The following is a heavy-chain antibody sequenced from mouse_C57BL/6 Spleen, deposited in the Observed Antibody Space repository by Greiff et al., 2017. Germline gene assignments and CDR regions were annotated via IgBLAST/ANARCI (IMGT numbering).Heavy chain of an antibody. CDR1: GFTFSDYG. V-gene: IGHV5-17*01. CDR3: ARRWLLRGYAMDY. D-gene: IGHD2-3*01. CDR2: ISSGSSTI. J-gene: IGHJ4*01. Sequence: VMLVESGGGLVKPGGSLKLSCAASGFTFSDYGMHWVRQAPEKGLEWVAYISSGSSTIYYADTVKGRFTISRDNAKNTLFLQMTSLRSEDTAMYYCARRWLLRGYAMDYWGQGTSVTVSS.